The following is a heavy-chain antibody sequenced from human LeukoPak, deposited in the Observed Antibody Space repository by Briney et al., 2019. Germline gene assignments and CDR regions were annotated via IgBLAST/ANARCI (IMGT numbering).Heavy chain of an antibody. V-gene: IGHV3-23*01. CDR1: GFTFSSYG. J-gene: IGHJ4*02. D-gene: IGHD4-17*01. CDR2: ISGSGGST. CDR3: AKDLSYGDLFDC. Sequence: GGSLRLSCGGSGFTFSSYGMSWVRQAPGKGLEWVAAISGSGGSTYYADSVKGRFTLSRDNSKNTLYLQMNSLRAEDTAVYYCAKDLSYGDLFDCWGQGTLVTVSS.